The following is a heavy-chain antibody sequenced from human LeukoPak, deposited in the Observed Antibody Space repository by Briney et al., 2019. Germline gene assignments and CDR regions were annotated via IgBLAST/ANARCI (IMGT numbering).Heavy chain of an antibody. CDR3: ARDSYYYDSSGYEEYYFDY. CDR1: GDSVSSNSAA. J-gene: IGHJ4*02. D-gene: IGHD3-22*01. Sequence: SQTLSLTCAISGDSVSSNSAAWNWIRQSPSRGLEWLGRTYYRSKWYNDYAVSVKSRITINPDTSKNQFSLQLNSVTPEDTAVYCCARDSYYYDSSGYEEYYFDYWGQGTLVTVPS. CDR2: TYYRSKWYN. V-gene: IGHV6-1*01.